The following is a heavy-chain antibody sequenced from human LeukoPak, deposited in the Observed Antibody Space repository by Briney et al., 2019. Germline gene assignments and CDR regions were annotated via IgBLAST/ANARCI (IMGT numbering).Heavy chain of an antibody. J-gene: IGHJ6*02. CDR1: GGPISNGGYY. CDR3: ARDARFSGTPPFGMDV. CDR2: IPYKGDT. Sequence: SETLSLTCSVSGGPISNGGYYWSWIRQHPEKGLEWIGYIPYKGDTYHNPSLKSRVTISVDTSKNQFSLKVTSVTAADTAVYYCARDARFSGTPPFGMDVWGQGTTVTVSS. D-gene: IGHD6-25*01. V-gene: IGHV4-31*03.